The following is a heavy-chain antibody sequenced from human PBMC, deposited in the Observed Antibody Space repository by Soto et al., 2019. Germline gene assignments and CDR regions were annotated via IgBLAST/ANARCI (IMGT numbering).Heavy chain of an antibody. CDR3: AKAEQANSDYYDSSGYPGDY. CDR2: ISYDGSNK. D-gene: IGHD3-22*01. CDR1: GFTFRSYG. J-gene: IGHJ4*02. V-gene: IGHV3-30*18. Sequence: GGSLRLSCAASGFTFRSYGMHWVRQAPGKGLEWVAVISYDGSNKYYADSVKGRFTISRDNSKNTLYLQMNSLRGEDTAVYYCAKAEQANSDYYDSSGYPGDYWGQGTLVTVSS.